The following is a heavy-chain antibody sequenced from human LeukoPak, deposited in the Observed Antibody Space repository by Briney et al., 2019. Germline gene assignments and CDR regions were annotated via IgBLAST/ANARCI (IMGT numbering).Heavy chain of an antibody. CDR2: IYYSGST. V-gene: IGHV4-39*01. Sequence: SETLSLTCTVSGGYIGSSSYYWGWIRQPPGKGLEWIGSIYYSGSTYYNPSLKSRVTISVDTSKNQFSLKLSSVTAADTAVYYCASLVVVVPAATYYFDYWGQGTLVTVSS. J-gene: IGHJ4*02. CDR1: GGYIGSSSYY. CDR3: ASLVVVVPAATYYFDY. D-gene: IGHD2-2*01.